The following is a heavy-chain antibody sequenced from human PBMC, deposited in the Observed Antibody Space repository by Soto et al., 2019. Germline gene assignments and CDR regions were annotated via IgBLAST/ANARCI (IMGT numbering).Heavy chain of an antibody. V-gene: IGHV3-9*01. D-gene: IGHD3-16*01. CDR2: IFWVGGGT. CDR3: GKHLSRGGIES. Sequence: EVQVVESGGGLVQPGGPLTLSCVVSGSTIDDYAMHWVRQVPGKGLEWVSGIFWVGGGTGYAESVKGRFTNSRDRSKNSLSLQMNSLRIEDTAVYYCGKHLSRGGIESCGQGTRVTVSS. J-gene: IGHJ4*02. CDR1: GSTIDDYA.